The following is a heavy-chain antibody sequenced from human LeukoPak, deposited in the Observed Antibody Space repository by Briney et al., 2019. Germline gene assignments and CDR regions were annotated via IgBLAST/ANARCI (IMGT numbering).Heavy chain of an antibody. CDR1: GYSISSGYY. Sequence: PSETLSLTCAVSGYSISSGYYWGWIRQPPGKGLEWFGSIYHSGSTYYNPSLKSRVTISVDTSKNQFSLKLSSVTAADTAVYYCARQRRDVGATLGAFDYWGQGTLVTVSS. V-gene: IGHV4-38-2*01. CDR2: IYHSGST. D-gene: IGHD1-26*01. J-gene: IGHJ4*02. CDR3: ARQRRDVGATLGAFDY.